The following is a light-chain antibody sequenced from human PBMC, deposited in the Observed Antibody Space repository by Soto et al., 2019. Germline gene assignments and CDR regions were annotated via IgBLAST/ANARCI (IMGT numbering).Light chain of an antibody. Sequence: EVVLTQSPGTLSLSPGERASFSCRASQSVSSSYLAWYQQKPGQAPRLLISDASTRATGIPARFSGSGSGTEFTLTISSLQSEDFALYYCHQYNSWPPGTFGQGTKVDI. CDR2: DAS. CDR3: HQYNSWPPGT. CDR1: QSVSSSY. V-gene: IGKV3-15*01. J-gene: IGKJ2*01.